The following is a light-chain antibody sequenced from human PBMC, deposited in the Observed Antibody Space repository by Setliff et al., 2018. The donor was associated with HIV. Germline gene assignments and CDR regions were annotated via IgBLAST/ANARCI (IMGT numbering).Light chain of an antibody. CDR2: RNN. Sequence: QSVLTQPPSASGAPGQRVTISCSGSTSNIGSHSVHWYQQVPGTAPKLLIFRNNQRPSGVPDRFAGSRSGTSASLDITGLRSEDEADYFCAKWDDNLSGFVFGLGTKVTVL. CDR3: AKWDDNLSGFV. J-gene: IGLJ1*01. CDR1: TSNIGSHS. V-gene: IGLV1-47*01.